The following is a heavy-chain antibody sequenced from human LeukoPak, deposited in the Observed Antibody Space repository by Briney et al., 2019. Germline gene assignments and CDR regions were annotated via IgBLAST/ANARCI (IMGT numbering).Heavy chain of an antibody. CDR3: ARDLYGDYVDY. Sequence: SETLSLTCTVSGGSISSGSYYWSWIRQPAGKGLVWIGRIYTSGSTNYNPSLKSRVTISVDTSKNQFSLKLSSVTAADTAVYYCARDLYGDYVDYWGQGTLVTVSS. V-gene: IGHV4-61*02. CDR1: GGSISSGSYY. J-gene: IGHJ4*02. D-gene: IGHD4-17*01. CDR2: IYTSGST.